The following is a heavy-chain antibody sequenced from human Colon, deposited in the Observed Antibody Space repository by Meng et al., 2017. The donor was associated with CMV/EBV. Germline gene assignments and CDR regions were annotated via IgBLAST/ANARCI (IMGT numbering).Heavy chain of an antibody. CDR2: IYDSGRT. CDR3: ARTQDCSSTSCYTGFDP. CDR1: ISSGDYY. D-gene: IGHD2-2*01. Sequence: ISSGDYYWSWSRQPPGKGLEWIGFIYDSGRTYYNPSLKSRVTISVDTSKNQFSLRLSSVTAADTAVYYCARTQDCSSTSCYTGFDPWGQGTLVTVSS. V-gene: IGHV4-30-4*08. J-gene: IGHJ5*02.